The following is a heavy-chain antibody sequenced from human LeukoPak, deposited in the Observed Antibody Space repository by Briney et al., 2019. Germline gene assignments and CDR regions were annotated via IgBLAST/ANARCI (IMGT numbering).Heavy chain of an antibody. Sequence: GGTLRLSCAASGFTFSNYGMNWVRQAPGKGLEWVSAISGSGHNTYYADSVKGRFTISRDNSKNTLYLQMNSLRAEDTGVYYCAKDLSSGSRRAYWGQGTLVTVSS. J-gene: IGHJ4*02. V-gene: IGHV3-23*01. CDR3: AKDLSSGSRRAY. D-gene: IGHD6-19*01. CDR1: GFTFSNYG. CDR2: ISGSGHNT.